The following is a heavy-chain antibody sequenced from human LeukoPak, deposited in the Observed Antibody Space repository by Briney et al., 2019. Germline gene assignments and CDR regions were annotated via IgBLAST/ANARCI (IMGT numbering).Heavy chain of an antibody. D-gene: IGHD3-22*01. CDR2: ISYDGNNK. J-gene: IGHJ4*02. CDR3: AKDQWSDSSALDY. V-gene: IGHV3-30*18. CDR1: GFTFSNYG. Sequence: GGSLRLSCAASGFTFSNYGMHWVRQAPGKGLEWVAVISYDGNNKCYADSVKGRFTISRDNSKNTLFLQMNSLRAEDTAVYYCAKDQWSDSSALDYWGQGTLVTVSS.